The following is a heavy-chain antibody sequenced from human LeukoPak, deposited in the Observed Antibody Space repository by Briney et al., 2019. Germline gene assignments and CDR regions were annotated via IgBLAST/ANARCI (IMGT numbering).Heavy chain of an antibody. Sequence: SETLSLTCTVSGGSISSYYWNWIRQPAGKGLEWIGRIYTSGTTNYNPSLKSRVTISVDTSKNQFSLKLRSVTAADTAVYYCARGTYYYDSSGLRDAFDIWGQGTMVTVSS. CDR2: IYTSGTT. CDR1: GGSISSYY. V-gene: IGHV4-4*07. J-gene: IGHJ3*02. D-gene: IGHD3-22*01. CDR3: ARGTYYYDSSGLRDAFDI.